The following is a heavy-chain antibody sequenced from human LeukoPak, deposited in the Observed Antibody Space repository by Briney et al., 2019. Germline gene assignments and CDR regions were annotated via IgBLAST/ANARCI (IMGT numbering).Heavy chain of an antibody. J-gene: IGHJ6*02. CDR3: ARHDESYYYASGAGFYYYAMDV. V-gene: IGHV5-51*01. D-gene: IGHD3-10*01. CDR1: GYSFTSYW. Sequence: GESLKISCKGSGYSFTSYWIGWVRQMPGKGLEWMGIIYPGDSDTRYSPSFQGQVAISADKSISTAYLQWSSLKASDTAMHYCARHDESYYYASGAGFYYYAMDVWGQGTTVTVSS. CDR2: IYPGDSDT.